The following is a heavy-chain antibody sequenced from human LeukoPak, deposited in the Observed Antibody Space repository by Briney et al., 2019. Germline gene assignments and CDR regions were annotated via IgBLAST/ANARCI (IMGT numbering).Heavy chain of an antibody. CDR3: ARASGYDWGVDY. D-gene: IGHD5-12*01. J-gene: IGHJ4*02. Sequence: GASVKVSCKASGHTFTAYYMHWVRQAPGKGLEWMGGFDPEDGETIYAQKFQGRVTMTEDTSTDTAYMELSSLRSEDTAVYYCARASGYDWGVDYWGQGTLVTVSS. CDR1: GHTFTAYY. V-gene: IGHV1-24*01. CDR2: FDPEDGET.